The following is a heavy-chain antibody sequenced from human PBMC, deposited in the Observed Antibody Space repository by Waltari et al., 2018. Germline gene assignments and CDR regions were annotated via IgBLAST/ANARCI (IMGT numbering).Heavy chain of an antibody. V-gene: IGHV1-69*05. CDR2: IIPIFGTA. J-gene: IGHJ4*02. CDR3: ASPVSGSYFPPFY. D-gene: IGHD1-26*01. CDR1: GGTFSSYA. Sequence: QVQLVQSGAEVTKPGSSLKVSCTASGGTFSSYAISWVQQTPGKGLEWTGGIIPIFGTANYAQKFQGRVTITTDESTSTAYMELSSLRSEDTAVYYCASPVSGSYFPPFYWGQGTLVTVSS.